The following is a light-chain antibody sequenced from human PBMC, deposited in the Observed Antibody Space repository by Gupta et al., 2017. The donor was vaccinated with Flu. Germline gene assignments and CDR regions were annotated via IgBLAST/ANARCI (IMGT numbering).Light chain of an antibody. J-gene: IGLJ1*01. Sequence: QSALPQPRSVSGSPGQSVTISCTGTSSDVGGYNYVSWYQQHPGKAPKLMIYDVSKRPSGVPDRSSGSKSGNTASLTISGLQAEDEADYYCCSYAGSSYVFGTGTKVTVL. CDR3: CSYAGSSYV. CDR1: SSDVGGYNY. CDR2: DVS. V-gene: IGLV2-11*01.